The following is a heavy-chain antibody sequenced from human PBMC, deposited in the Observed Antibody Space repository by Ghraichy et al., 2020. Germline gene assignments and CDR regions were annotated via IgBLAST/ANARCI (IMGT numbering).Heavy chain of an antibody. CDR1: GFTFSSYA. V-gene: IGHV3-30*04. CDR2: ISYDGSNK. Sequence: GGSLRLSCAASGFTFSSYAMHWVRQAPGKGLEWVAVISYDGSNKYYADSVKGRFTISRDNSKNTLYLQMNSLRAEDTAVYYCARDAYYYDSSGYYEDYYYYYGMDVWGQGTTVTVSS. CDR3: ARDAYYYDSSGYYEDYYYYYGMDV. J-gene: IGHJ6*02. D-gene: IGHD3-22*01.